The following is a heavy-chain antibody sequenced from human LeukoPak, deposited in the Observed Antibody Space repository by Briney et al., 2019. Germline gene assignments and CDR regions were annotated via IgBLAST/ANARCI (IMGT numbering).Heavy chain of an antibody. J-gene: IGHJ4*02. D-gene: IGHD6-13*01. V-gene: IGHV3-23*01. Sequence: GGSLRLSCAASGFTFSSYAMSWVRQAPGKGLEWVSTISNTGGSTYYADSVKGRFTISRDNSKNTLYLQMNSLRAEDTAVYYCAKGDSSWYDYFDYWGQGTLVTVSS. CDR1: GFTFSSYA. CDR2: ISNTGGST. CDR3: AKGDSSWYDYFDY.